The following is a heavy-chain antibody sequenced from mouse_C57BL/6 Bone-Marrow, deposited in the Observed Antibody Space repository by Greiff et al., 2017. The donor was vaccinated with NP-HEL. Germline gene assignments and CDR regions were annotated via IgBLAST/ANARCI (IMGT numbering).Heavy chain of an antibody. V-gene: IGHV1-81*01. D-gene: IGHD1-1*01. J-gene: IGHJ2*01. CDR3: ARDYYGSIYYFDY. CDR2: IYPRSGNT. Sequence: QVHLQQSGSELARPGASVTLSCKASVYPFTSYGLSWVTQSTGQGLEWIGEIYPRSGNTYYNEKFKGKATLTADKSSSTAYMELRSLTSEDSAVYFCARDYYGSIYYFDYWGQGTTLTVSS. CDR1: VYPFTSYG.